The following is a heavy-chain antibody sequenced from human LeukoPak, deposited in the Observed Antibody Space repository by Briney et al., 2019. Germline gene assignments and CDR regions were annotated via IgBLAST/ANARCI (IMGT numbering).Heavy chain of an antibody. V-gene: IGHV4-39*01. CDR1: GGSISSNNYY. J-gene: IGHJ4*02. D-gene: IGHD3-10*01. Sequence: PSETLSLTCTVSGGSISSNNYYWSWIRQPPGREMEWIASINYGGTTYYNPSLKSRVTISVDTSKNQFSLRLSSVTAADTAVYLCARYVVSGAGTYYFDYWGQGSRVTASS. CDR3: ARYVVSGAGTYYFDY. CDR2: INYGGTT.